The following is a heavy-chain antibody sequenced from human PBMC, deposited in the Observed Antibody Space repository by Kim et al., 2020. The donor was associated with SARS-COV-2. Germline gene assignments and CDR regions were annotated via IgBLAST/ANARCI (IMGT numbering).Heavy chain of an antibody. J-gene: IGHJ4*02. Sequence: GGSLRLSCAASGFTFSSYAMHWVRQAPGKGLEWVAVIWYDGSNKYYADSVKGRFTISRDNSKNTLYLQMNSLRAEDTAVYYCAKEIAAAGRRYFDYWGQGTLVTVSS. CDR1: GFTFSSYA. V-gene: IGHV3-33*06. D-gene: IGHD6-13*01. CDR3: AKEIAAAGRRYFDY. CDR2: IWYDGSNK.